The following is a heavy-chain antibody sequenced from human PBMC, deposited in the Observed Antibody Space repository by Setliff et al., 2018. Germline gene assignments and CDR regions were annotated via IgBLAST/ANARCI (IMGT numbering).Heavy chain of an antibody. V-gene: IGHV3-21*06. CDR2: LSSANI. CDR3: ASSRMWIPVLDY. CDR1: GFAFASYN. D-gene: IGHD5-18*01. J-gene: IGHJ4*02. Sequence: GGSLRLSCEASGFAFASYNMIWVRQAPGKGLEWVSSLSSANIVYADSVKGRFTISRDNAKSSLFLQMNSLSAEDTAIYYCASSRMWIPVLDYCGKGTLVTVSS.